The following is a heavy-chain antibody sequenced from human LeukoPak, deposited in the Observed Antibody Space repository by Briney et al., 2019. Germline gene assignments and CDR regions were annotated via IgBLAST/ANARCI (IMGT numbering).Heavy chain of an antibody. CDR2: ISWNSGSI. D-gene: IGHD4-11*01. J-gene: IGHJ4*02. CDR3: ARDDTVTSHFDY. V-gene: IGHV3-9*01. CDR1: GFTFDDYA. Sequence: GRSLRLSCAASGFTFDDYAMHWVRQAPGKGLEWVSGISWNSGSIDYADSVKGRFTISRDNAKNSLYLQMNSLRAEDTAVYYCARDDTVTSHFDYWGQGTLVTVSS.